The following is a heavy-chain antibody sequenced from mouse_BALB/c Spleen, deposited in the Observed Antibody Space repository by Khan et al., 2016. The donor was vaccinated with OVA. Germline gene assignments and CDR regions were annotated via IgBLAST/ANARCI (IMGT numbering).Heavy chain of an antibody. V-gene: IGHV2-6-7*01. Sequence: QVQLKESGPGLVAPSQSLSITCTVSGFSLTGYGVNWVRQPPGKGLEWLGMIWGEGSTDYNSALKSRLCISKDNSKSQVFFKMNSLHTDDTASYYCAREIYYDYAYYYAMDYCGQGTSVTVSS. D-gene: IGHD2-4*01. CDR3: AREIYYDYAYYYAMDY. CDR2: IWGEGST. CDR1: GFSLTGYG. J-gene: IGHJ4*01.